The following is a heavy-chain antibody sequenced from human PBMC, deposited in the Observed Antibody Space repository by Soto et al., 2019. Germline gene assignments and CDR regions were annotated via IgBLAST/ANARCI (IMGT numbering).Heavy chain of an antibody. CDR3: ARDRTAAGPSNWFDP. Sequence: SETLSLTCTVSGGSISSGGYYWSWIRQHPGKGLEWIGYIYYSGSTYYNPSLKSRVTISADTSNNQFSLNLGSVTAADTAVYYCARDRTAAGPSNWFDPWGQGTLVTVSS. CDR1: GGSISSGGYY. J-gene: IGHJ5*02. D-gene: IGHD6-13*01. CDR2: IYYSGST. V-gene: IGHV4-31*03.